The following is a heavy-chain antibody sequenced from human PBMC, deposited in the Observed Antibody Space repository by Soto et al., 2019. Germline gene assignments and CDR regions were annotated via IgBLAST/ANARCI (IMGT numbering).Heavy chain of an antibody. CDR1: GGTFSSYA. CDR3: ATGYCSGGSCYEDYYYYYGMDV. J-gene: IGHJ6*02. V-gene: IGHV1-69*12. Sequence: QVQLVQSGAEVKKPGSSVKVSCKASGGTFSSYAISWVRQAPGQGLEWMGGIIPIFGTANYAQKFQGSITITADESTSTAYMELSSLRSEDTAVYYCATGYCSGGSCYEDYYYYYGMDVWGQGTTVTVSS. CDR2: IIPIFGTA. D-gene: IGHD2-15*01.